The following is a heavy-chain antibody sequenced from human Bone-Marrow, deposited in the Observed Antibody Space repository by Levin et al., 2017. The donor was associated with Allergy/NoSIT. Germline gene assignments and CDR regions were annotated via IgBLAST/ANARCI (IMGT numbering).Heavy chain of an antibody. D-gene: IGHD6-13*01. CDR3: AGGDVAAAGLYEH. CDR2: MHYSGST. CDR1: GGSFTSYY. V-gene: IGHV4-59*01. Sequence: GSLRLSCGVSGGSFTSYYWSWVRQAPGKGLEWIAYMHYSGSTYYNPSLKSRVTVSIDTSRNQFSLILRSLTAADTAVYFCAGGDVAAAGLYEHWGPGTLVTVSP. J-gene: IGHJ4*02.